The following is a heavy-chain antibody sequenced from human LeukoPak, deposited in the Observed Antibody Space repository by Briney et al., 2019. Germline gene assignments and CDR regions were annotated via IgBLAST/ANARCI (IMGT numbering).Heavy chain of an antibody. Sequence: SETPSLTCAVYGESFSGYYWSWIRQPPGKGLEWIGEINHRGSTNYNPSLKSRATVSVDTSKYQFSLKLSSVTAADTAVYYCARGAYCSSTSCYKGAFDIWGPGTMVTVSS. V-gene: IGHV4-34*01. J-gene: IGHJ3*02. CDR1: GESFSGYY. D-gene: IGHD2-2*02. CDR3: ARGAYCSSTSCYKGAFDI. CDR2: INHRGST.